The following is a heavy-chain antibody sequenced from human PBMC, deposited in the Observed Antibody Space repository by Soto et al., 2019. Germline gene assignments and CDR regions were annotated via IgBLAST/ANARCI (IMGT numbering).Heavy chain of an antibody. CDR1: GGSISSSNW. CDR3: ARDNEYSSNWFDP. J-gene: IGHJ5*02. D-gene: IGHD6-6*01. V-gene: IGHV4-4*02. Sequence: SETLSLTCAVSGGSISSSNWWSWVRQPPGKGLEWIGEIYHSGSTNYNPSLKSRVTISVDKSKNQFSLKLSSVTAADTAVYYCARDNEYSSNWFDPWGQGTLVTVSS. CDR2: IYHSGST.